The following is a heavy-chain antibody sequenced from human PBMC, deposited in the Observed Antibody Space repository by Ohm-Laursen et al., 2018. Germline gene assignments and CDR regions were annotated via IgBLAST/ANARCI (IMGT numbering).Heavy chain of an antibody. D-gene: IGHD3-10*01. J-gene: IGHJ4*02. Sequence: ASVKVSCKSSGYTFTSYDINWVRQATGQGLEWMGWISSYNGNTKYAEKVQGRVTMTTDTSTSTAYMDVRGLRSDDTAVYYCARGDTYGFDYWGQGTLVTVSS. V-gene: IGHV1-18*01. CDR2: ISSYNGNT. CDR1: GYTFTSYD. CDR3: ARGDTYGFDY.